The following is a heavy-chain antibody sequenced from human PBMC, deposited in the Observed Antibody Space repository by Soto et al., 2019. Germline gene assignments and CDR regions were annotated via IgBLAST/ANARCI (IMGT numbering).Heavy chain of an antibody. Sequence: QVQLVQSGAEVKKPGSSVKVSCKAPGGTFSTYAISWVRQAPGQGLEWMGGVIPIFGTPKYAQKFQVRVTITADESTSTGYMALRSLRSEDTAVYYCARSQGGSSSLDIYYYYYYGMDVWGQGTTVTVSS. V-gene: IGHV1-69*01. CDR2: VIPIFGTP. CDR1: GGTFSTYA. J-gene: IGHJ6*02. CDR3: ARSQGGSSSLDIYYYYYYGMDV. D-gene: IGHD2-15*01.